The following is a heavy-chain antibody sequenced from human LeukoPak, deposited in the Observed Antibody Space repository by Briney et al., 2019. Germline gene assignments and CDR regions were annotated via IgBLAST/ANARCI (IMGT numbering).Heavy chain of an antibody. CDR3: AKDLAATYYYYYGMDV. CDR2: ISGSGGST. D-gene: IGHD2-15*01. Sequence: GGSLRLSCAASGFTFSSYAMSWFRQAPGKGLEWVSAISGSGGSTYYADSVKGRFTISRDNSKNTLYLQMNSLRAEDTAVYYCAKDLAATYYYYYGMDVWGQGTTVTVSS. V-gene: IGHV3-23*01. J-gene: IGHJ6*02. CDR1: GFTFSSYA.